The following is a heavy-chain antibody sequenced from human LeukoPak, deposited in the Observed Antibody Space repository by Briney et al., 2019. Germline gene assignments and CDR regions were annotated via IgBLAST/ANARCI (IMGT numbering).Heavy chain of an antibody. D-gene: IGHD6-19*01. J-gene: IGHJ4*02. V-gene: IGHV4-39*07. CDR3: ARGSKQWLVPWPFDY. Sequence: SETLSLTCTVSGGSISSSSCYWGWIRQPPGKGLEWIGSIYYSGSTYYNPSLKSRVTISVDTSKNQFSLKLSSVTAADTAVYYCARGSKQWLVPWPFDYWGQGTLVTVSS. CDR1: GGSISSSSCY. CDR2: IYYSGST.